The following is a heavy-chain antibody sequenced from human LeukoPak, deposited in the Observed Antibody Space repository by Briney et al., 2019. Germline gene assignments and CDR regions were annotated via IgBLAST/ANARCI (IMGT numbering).Heavy chain of an antibody. CDR2: IYFNGNT. J-gene: IGHJ5*02. CDR3: ARPSPPRSGSGSYRKNWFDP. V-gene: IGHV4-39*01. CDR1: GGSISRSNDY. D-gene: IGHD3-10*01. Sequence: SETLSLTCTVSGGSISRSNDYWGWIRQSPGKGLEWIGSIYFNGNTYYNPSLKSRFIISVDTSTNQFSLKLTSVTAADTSVYYCARPSPPRSGSGSYRKNWFDPWGQGTLVTVSS.